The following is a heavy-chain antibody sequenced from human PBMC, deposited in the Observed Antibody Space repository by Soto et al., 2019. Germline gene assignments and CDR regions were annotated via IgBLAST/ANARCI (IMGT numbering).Heavy chain of an antibody. CDR2: ISYSGST. V-gene: IGHV4-59*01. Sequence: SETLSLTCTVSGGSISSYYWSWIRQPPGKGLEWIGYISYSGSTNYHPSLKSRVTISVDTSKNQFSLKLSSVTAADTAVYYCAREGSKDYYYYYAMDVWGQGTTVTVSS. CDR3: AREGSKDYYYYYAMDV. J-gene: IGHJ6*02. CDR1: GGSISSYY.